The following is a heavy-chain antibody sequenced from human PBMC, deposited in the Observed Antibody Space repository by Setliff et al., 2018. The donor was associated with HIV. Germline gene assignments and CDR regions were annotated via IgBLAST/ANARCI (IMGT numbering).Heavy chain of an antibody. CDR2: ISPDSGDT. V-gene: IGHV1-2*02. J-gene: IGHJ4*02. D-gene: IGHD1-26*01. CDR1: GYTFTVNH. Sequence: WASVKVSCKTSGYTFTVNHLHWVRQAPGQGVEWVGKISPDSGDTFYAQKFQGRVTLTRDTSITTAYMELSTLRDDDTAVYYCARSMGAFDYWGPGALVTVSS. CDR3: ARSMGAFDY.